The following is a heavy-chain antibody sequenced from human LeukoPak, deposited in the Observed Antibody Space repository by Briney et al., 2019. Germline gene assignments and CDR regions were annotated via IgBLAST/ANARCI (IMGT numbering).Heavy chain of an antibody. CDR3: AKDHYNYIWGTYEFDR. CDR2: ISYDGNNK. V-gene: IGHV3-30*18. D-gene: IGHD3-16*01. CDR1: GFTFSSYG. Sequence: GGSLRLSCAASGFTFSSYGMHWVRQAPGKGLEGVAVISYDGNNKFYADSVKGRFTISRDNSKNTLYLQMNSLRAEDTAVHYCAKDHYNYIWGTYEFDRWGQGTLVTVSS. J-gene: IGHJ5*02.